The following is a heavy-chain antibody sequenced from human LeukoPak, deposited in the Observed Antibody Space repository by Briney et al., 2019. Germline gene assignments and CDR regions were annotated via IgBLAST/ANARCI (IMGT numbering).Heavy chain of an antibody. CDR1: GFTFSSYW. V-gene: IGHV3-7*01. D-gene: IGHD5-24*01. J-gene: IGHJ4*02. CDR2: IKQDGSEK. CDR3: ARDWVRWLPDY. Sequence: PGGSLRLSCAASGFTFSSYWMSWVRQAPGKGLEWVANIKQDGSEKYYVDSAKGRFTISRDNAKNSLYLQMNSLRAEDTAVYYCARDWVRWLPDYWGQGTLVTVSS.